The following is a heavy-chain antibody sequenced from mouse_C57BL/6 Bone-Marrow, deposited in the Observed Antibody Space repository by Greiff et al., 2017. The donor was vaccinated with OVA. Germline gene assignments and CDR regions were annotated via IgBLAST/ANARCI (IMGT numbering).Heavy chain of an antibody. CDR1: GYTLTSYW. Sequence: QVQLQQPGAELVMPGASVKLSCKASGYTLTSYWMHWVKQRPGQGLEWIGEIDPSDSYTNYNQKFKGKSTLTVDKSSSTAYMQLSSLTSEDSAVYYCARSVDFDVWGTGTTVTVSS. CDR3: ARSVDFDV. V-gene: IGHV1-69*01. D-gene: IGHD1-3*01. J-gene: IGHJ1*03. CDR2: IDPSDSYT.